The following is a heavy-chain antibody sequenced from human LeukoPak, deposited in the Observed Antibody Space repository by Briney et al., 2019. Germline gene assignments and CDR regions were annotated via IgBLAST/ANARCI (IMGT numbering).Heavy chain of an antibody. CDR3: ARTYYYDSSGYYALGY. J-gene: IGHJ4*02. V-gene: IGHV3-33*01. D-gene: IGHD3-22*01. CDR2: IWYDGSNK. Sequence: AGRSLRLSCAASGFTFSSYGMHWVRQAPGKGLEWVAVIWYDGSNKYYADSVKGRFTISRDNSKNTLYLQMNSLRAEDTAVYYCARTYYYDSSGYYALGYWGQGTLVTVSS. CDR1: GFTFSSYG.